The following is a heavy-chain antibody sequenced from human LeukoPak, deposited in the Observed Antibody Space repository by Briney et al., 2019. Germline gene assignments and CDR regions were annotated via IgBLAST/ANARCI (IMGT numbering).Heavy chain of an antibody. D-gene: IGHD1-26*01. CDR1: GHSFINYW. CDR3: ARIAATWYGGS. Sequence: GESLKISCKGPGHSFINYWIAWVRQLPGKGLEWMGIIFPGDSHTRYSPSFQGQVTISADMSTDTAYLQWSSLRASDTAMYYCARIAATWYGGSWGQGTLVFVSS. V-gene: IGHV5-51*01. J-gene: IGHJ4*02. CDR2: IFPGDSHT.